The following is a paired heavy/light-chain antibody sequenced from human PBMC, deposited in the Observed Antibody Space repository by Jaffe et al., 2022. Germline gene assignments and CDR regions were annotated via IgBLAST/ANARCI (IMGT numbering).Light chain of an antibody. V-gene: IGKV3-11*01. J-gene: IGKJ3*01. Sequence: EIVLTQSPATLSLSPGERATLSCRASQSISTYLAWYQQKPGQAPRLLIYDASNRATGIPVRFSGSGSGTDFTLTISSLEPDDFAVYYCQQRVSWPLTFGPGTKVDIK. CDR1: QSISTY. CDR2: DAS. CDR3: QQRVSWPLT.
Heavy chain of an antibody. D-gene: IGHD3-16*01. CDR3: ARPKQINRGGSFDI. V-gene: IGHV4-39*01. CDR1: GGSISSSSYY. Sequence: QLQMQESGPGLVKPSETLSLTCTVSGGSISSSSYYWAWIRQPPGKGLEWIASINYGGSTYYNPSLKSRVTISVDTSENQFSLKLDSVTAADTAVYYCARPKQINRGGSFDIWGQGAMVTVSS. CDR2: INYGGST. J-gene: IGHJ3*02.